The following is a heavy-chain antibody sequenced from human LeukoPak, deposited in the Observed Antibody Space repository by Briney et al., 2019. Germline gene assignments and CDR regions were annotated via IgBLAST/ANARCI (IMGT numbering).Heavy chain of an antibody. J-gene: IGHJ5*02. CDR1: GYTFTGYY. D-gene: IGHD3-3*01. CDR3: ARDPLERSRTGFDP. V-gene: IGHV1-2*02. Sequence: ASVNVSCKASGYTFTGYYMHWVRQAPGQGLEWMGWINPNSGGTNYAQKFQGRVTMTRDTSISTAYMELSRLRSDDTAVYYCARDPLERSRTGFDPWGQGTLVTVSS. CDR2: INPNSGGT.